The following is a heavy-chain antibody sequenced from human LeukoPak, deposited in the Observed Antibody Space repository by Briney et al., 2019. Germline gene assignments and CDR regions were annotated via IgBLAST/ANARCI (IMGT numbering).Heavy chain of an antibody. J-gene: IGHJ3*02. CDR1: GYSFTSYR. V-gene: IGHV5-51*01. CDR3: ARWYYYGSGSYGFDI. D-gene: IGHD3-10*01. CDR2: IYPGDSDT. Sequence: GESLKISCKGSGYSFTSYRIGWVRQMPGKGLEWMGIIYPGDSDTRYSPSFQGQVTISADKSISTAYLQWSSLKASDTAMYYCARWYYYGSGSYGFDIWGQGTMVTVSS.